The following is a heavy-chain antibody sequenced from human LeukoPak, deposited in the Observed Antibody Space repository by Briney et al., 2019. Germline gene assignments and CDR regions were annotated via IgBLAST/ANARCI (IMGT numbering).Heavy chain of an antibody. V-gene: IGHV3-23*01. Sequence: GGSVRLSCAASGFTFSSYAMSWVRQAPGKGLEWVSTISGSGKTTYYADSVKGRFTISRDNSRNTLYLQMNSLRAEDTAVYYCAKSRSSSSSHFDYWGQGTLVTVSS. CDR1: GFTFSSYA. CDR3: AKSRSSSSSHFDY. D-gene: IGHD2-2*01. J-gene: IGHJ4*02. CDR2: ISGSGKTT.